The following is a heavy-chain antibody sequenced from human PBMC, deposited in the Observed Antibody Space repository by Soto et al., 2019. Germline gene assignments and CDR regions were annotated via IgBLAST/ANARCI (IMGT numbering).Heavy chain of an antibody. V-gene: IGHV3-72*01. J-gene: IGHJ4*02. CDR2: TVNKDFSYTT. Sequence: EGQLVESGGGLVQPGGSLRLSCTSSEFSLSGQYLDWVRQAPGQGLEWVGRTVNKDFSYTTEYAAAVKGRFTISRDDSENSLYLQMTSLITEDTAVYYCVRERYAGFEYWGQGALVTVSS. D-gene: IGHD2-2*01. CDR3: VRERYAGFEY. CDR1: EFSLSGQY.